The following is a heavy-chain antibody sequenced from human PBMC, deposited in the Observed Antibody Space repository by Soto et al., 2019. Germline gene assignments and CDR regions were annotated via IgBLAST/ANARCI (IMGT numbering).Heavy chain of an antibody. CDR3: ARDNNDFWSLYPLAFDY. Sequence: PSETLSLTCSVSGGSLSKYYCSWIRQPAGKGLGWIGRISTSGHVVSKVSHRSRLTKSVDMSNNHCSLKMPSVTAADTAVYYCARDNNDFWSLYPLAFDYWGQRALVTVSS. CDR1: GGSLSKYY. J-gene: IGHJ4*02. V-gene: IGHV4-4*07. D-gene: IGHD3-3*01. CDR2: ISTSGHV.